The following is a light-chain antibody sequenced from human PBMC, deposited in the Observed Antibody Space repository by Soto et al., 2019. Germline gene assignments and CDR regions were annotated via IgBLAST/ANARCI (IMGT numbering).Light chain of an antibody. Sequence: QLVLAQSSSASASLGSSVKLTCTLTSGHSSYIIAWHQQRPGQAPRFLMKLEGSGTFDKGSGVSDRFSGSSSGADRYLTISNLQSEDEADYYCETWDRNTRVFGGGTKLTVL. CDR3: ETWDRNTRV. CDR1: SGHSSYI. J-gene: IGLJ2*01. CDR2: LEGSGTF. V-gene: IGLV4-60*03.